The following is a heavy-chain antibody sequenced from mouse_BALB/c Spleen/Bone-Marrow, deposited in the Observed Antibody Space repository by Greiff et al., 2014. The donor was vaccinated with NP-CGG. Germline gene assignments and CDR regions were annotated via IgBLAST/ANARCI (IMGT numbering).Heavy chain of an antibody. J-gene: IGHJ4*01. CDR1: GFTSSSFG. CDR2: ISSGSSTI. V-gene: IGHV5-17*02. D-gene: IGHD2-4*01. CDR3: TRKGALITHYYAMDY. Sequence: VQLQQSGGGLVQPGGSRKLSCAASGFTSSSFGMHWVRQAPEKGLEWVAYISSGSSTIYYADTVKGRFTISRDNPKNTLFLQMTSLRSEDTAMYYCTRKGALITHYYAMDYWGQGTSVTVSS.